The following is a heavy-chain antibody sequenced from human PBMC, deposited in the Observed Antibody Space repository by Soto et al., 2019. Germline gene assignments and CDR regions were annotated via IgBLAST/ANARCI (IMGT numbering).Heavy chain of an antibody. J-gene: IGHJ4*02. CDR1: GYSISSSNW. CDR3: ARSAVAITSVGYFDY. CDR2: IYYSGST. V-gene: IGHV4-28*01. Sequence: SETLSLTCAVSGYSISSSNWWGWIRQPPGKGLEWIGYIYYSGSTYYNPSLKSRVTMPVDTSKNQFSLKLSSVTAVDTAVYYCARSAVAITSVGYFDYWGQGTLVTVSS. D-gene: IGHD3-22*01.